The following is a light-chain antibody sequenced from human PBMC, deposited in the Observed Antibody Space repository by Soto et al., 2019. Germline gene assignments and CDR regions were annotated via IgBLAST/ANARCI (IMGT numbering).Light chain of an antibody. CDR2: AAS. J-gene: IGKJ1*01. Sequence: DLQMTQSPSSLSASVGDRVTITCRASQDIRNDLGWYQQKTGKAPKRLIYAASSLRSGVPARLSGSGSGTEFTLTISSLQPEDNGTYYCLLHSEYPPTLGYWTKVE. V-gene: IGKV1-17*01. CDR3: LLHSEYPPT. CDR1: QDIRND.